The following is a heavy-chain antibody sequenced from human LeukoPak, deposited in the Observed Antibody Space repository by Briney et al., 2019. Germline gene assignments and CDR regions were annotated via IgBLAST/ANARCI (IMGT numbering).Heavy chain of an antibody. CDR2: IYYSGST. CDR1: GGSVSSGSYY. Sequence: PSETLSLTCTVSGGSVSSGSYYWSWIRQPPGKGLEWIGYIYYSGSTNYNPSLKSRVTISVDTSKNQFSLKLSSVTAADTAVYYCARAGTGWDAFDIWGQGTMVTVSS. J-gene: IGHJ3*02. D-gene: IGHD6-13*01. CDR3: ARAGTGWDAFDI. V-gene: IGHV4-61*01.